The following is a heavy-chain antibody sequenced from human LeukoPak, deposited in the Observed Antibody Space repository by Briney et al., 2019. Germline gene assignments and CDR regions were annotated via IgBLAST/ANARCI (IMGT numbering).Heavy chain of an antibody. CDR2: IYPGDSDT. D-gene: IGHD1-26*01. CDR3: ARQEGATRDY. Sequence: GESLKISCXGSGYSFPTFWIGWVRQMPGKGLEWMGIIYPGDSDTRYSPSFQGQVTISADKSISTAYLQWSSLKASDTAMYYCARQEGATRDYWGQGTLVTVSS. V-gene: IGHV5-51*01. J-gene: IGHJ4*02. CDR1: GYSFPTFW.